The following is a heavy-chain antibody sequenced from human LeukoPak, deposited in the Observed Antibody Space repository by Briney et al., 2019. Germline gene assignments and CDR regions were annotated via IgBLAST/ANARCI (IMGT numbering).Heavy chain of an antibody. Sequence: GGSLRLSCAASGFTFSNAWMSWVRQAPGKELEWVGRIKSKTDGGTTDYAAPVKGRFTISRDDSKNTLYLQMNSLKTEDTAVYYCTTDLAPFYRYGMDVWGQGTTVTVSS. CDR1: GFTFSNAW. J-gene: IGHJ6*02. D-gene: IGHD1-26*01. V-gene: IGHV3-15*01. CDR2: IKSKTDGGTT. CDR3: TTDLAPFYRYGMDV.